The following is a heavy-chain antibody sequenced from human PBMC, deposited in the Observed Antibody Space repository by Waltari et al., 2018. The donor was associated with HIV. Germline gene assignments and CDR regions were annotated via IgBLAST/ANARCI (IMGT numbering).Heavy chain of an antibody. D-gene: IGHD3-22*01. J-gene: IGHJ5*02. V-gene: IGHV3-53*01. Sequence: DVQLVESGGGLIQSGGSLRLSCAASGFTVRSSQITWVRPAPGKGPEWVSVIYEDDSKYYAEAVKGRFAISRDDSKNMVYLQMNSLRAEDTADYYCARVLGDHYESSGLSTRGWFDPWGQGTLVTVSS. CDR3: ARVLGDHYESSGLSTRGWFDP. CDR2: IYEDDSK. CDR1: GFTVRSSQ.